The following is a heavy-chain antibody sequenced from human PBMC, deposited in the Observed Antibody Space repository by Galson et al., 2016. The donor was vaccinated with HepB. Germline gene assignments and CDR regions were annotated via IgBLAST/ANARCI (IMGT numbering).Heavy chain of an antibody. Sequence: ETLSLTCAVSGGSISTTNWWNWVRQPPGKGLEWIGEIYHGGSFNYNPSLKSRVTISVDKSKNQFSLKLTSVTAADTAVYYCASRNWGSHWFDPWGQGTLVTVSS. CDR1: GGSISTTNW. D-gene: IGHD7-27*01. CDR2: IYHGGSF. CDR3: ASRNWGSHWFDP. V-gene: IGHV4-4*02. J-gene: IGHJ5*02.